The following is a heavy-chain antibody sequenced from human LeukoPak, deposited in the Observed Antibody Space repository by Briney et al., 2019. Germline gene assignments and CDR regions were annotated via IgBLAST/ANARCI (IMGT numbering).Heavy chain of an antibody. V-gene: IGHV1-8*01. J-gene: IGHJ4*02. D-gene: IGHD3-22*01. Sequence: ASVKVSCKASGYTFTSYDIHWVRQATGQGLEWMGWMNPNSGNTGYAQKFQGRVTMTRNTSISTAYMELSSLRSEDTAVYYCARGMGSGSYSAAYYFDYWGQGTLVTVSS. CDR1: GYTFTSYD. CDR3: ARGMGSGSYSAAYYFDY. CDR2: MNPNSGNT.